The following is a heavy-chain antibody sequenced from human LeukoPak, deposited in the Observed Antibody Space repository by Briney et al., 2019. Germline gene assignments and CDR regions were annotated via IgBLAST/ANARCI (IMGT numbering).Heavy chain of an antibody. CDR2: INPSGGST. D-gene: IGHD2-21*02. CDR1: GYTFTSYY. Sequence: PSVKVSCKASGYTFTSYYMHWVRQAPGQGLEWMGIINPSGGSTSYAQKFQGRVTMTRDTSTSTVYMELSSLRSEDTAVYYCARAGMTTIFDYWGQGTLVTVSS. CDR3: ARAGMTTIFDY. V-gene: IGHV1-46*03. J-gene: IGHJ4*02.